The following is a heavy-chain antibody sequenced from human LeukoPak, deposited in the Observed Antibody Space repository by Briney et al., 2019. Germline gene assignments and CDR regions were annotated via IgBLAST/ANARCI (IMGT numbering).Heavy chain of an antibody. CDR3: AKDIGGGDAFDI. Sequence: GGSLRLSCAASGFTFDDYAVHWVRQAPGKGLEWVSGISWNSGSIGYADSVKGRFTISRDNAKNSLYLQMNSLRAEDMALYYCAKDIGGGDAFDIWGQGTMVTDSS. V-gene: IGHV3-9*03. D-gene: IGHD3-10*01. CDR1: GFTFDDYA. J-gene: IGHJ3*02. CDR2: ISWNSGSI.